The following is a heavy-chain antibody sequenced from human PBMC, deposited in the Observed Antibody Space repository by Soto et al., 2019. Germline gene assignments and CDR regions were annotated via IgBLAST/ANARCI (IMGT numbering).Heavy chain of an antibody. CDR3: AKDLRAGSGYDCDY. J-gene: IGHJ4*02. Sequence: EVQLLQSGGGLVQPGGSLRLSCAASGFTFTSYSMTWVRQTPGKGLEWVAAVNPGGYSTYYADSVKGRFTIFRDNSNKILYLQMNSLRAEDTAVYYCAKDLRAGSGYDCDYRDQGTLVTVSS. CDR1: GFTFTSYS. CDR2: VNPGGYST. V-gene: IGHV3-23*01. D-gene: IGHD5-12*01.